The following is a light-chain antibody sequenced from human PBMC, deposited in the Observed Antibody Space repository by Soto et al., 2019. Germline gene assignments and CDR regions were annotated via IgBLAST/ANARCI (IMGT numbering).Light chain of an antibody. J-gene: IGKJ4*01. Sequence: EIVMTQSPATLSVSPGERATLSCRASQSVSSSLAWYQQKPGQAPRLLIYGASTRATAIPARFSGSGSGTEFTLTIRSLQSEDFAVYYCQQYNNWPPLTFGGGTKVEIK. CDR2: GAS. V-gene: IGKV3-15*01. CDR1: QSVSSS. CDR3: QQYNNWPPLT.